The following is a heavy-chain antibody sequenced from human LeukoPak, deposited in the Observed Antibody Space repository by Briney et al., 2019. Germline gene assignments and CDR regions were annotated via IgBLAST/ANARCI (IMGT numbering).Heavy chain of an antibody. CDR1: GFSLRGYA. D-gene: IGHD3-10*01. V-gene: IGHV3-30-3*01. Sequence: GGSLRLSCVASGFSLRGYAMHWVRQAPGKGGLEWVTMISYDGRDQYYADSVKGRFTISRDDSKNTLFLQVNSLRVEDTAMYHCARIGLGVSFGSGFDYWGQGTLVTVTS. J-gene: IGHJ4*02. CDR3: ARIGLGVSFGSGFDY. CDR2: ISYDGRDQ.